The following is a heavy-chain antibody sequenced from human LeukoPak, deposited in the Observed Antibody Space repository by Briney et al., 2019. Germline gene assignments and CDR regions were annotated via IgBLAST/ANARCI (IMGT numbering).Heavy chain of an antibody. D-gene: IGHD1-14*01. J-gene: IGHJ5*02. V-gene: IGHV4-39*01. Sequence: SETLSLTCTVSGGSISSSSYYWGWIRQPPGKGLEWIGSIYYSGSTYYNPSLKSRVTISVDTSKNQFSLKLSSVTAADTAVYYCARPVGRTRRVGNWFDPWGQGTLVTVSS. CDR1: GGSISSSSYY. CDR2: IYYSGST. CDR3: ARPVGRTRRVGNWFDP.